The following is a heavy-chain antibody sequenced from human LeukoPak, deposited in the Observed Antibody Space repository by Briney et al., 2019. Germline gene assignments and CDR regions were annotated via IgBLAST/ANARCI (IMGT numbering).Heavy chain of an antibody. V-gene: IGHV3-30-3*01. Sequence: PGGSLRLSCAASGFTFSSYAMHWVRQAPGKGLEWVAVISYDGSNKYYADSVKGRFTISRDNSKNTLYLQMNSLRAEDTAVYYCARSYFLGWYLDYWGQGTLVTVSS. CDR2: ISYDGSNK. J-gene: IGHJ4*02. D-gene: IGHD2/OR15-2a*01. CDR1: GFTFSSYA. CDR3: ARSYFLGWYLDY.